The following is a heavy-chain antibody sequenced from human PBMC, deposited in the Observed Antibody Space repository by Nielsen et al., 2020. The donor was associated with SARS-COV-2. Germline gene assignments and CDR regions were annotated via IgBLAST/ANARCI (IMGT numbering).Heavy chain of an antibody. Sequence: ASVKVSCKASGYTFTSYGISWVRQAPGQGLEWMGWISAYNGNTNYAQKLQGRVTMTTDTSTSTAYMELRSLRSDDTAVYYCARDNLIRYFDWLLYNVGIYNWFDPWGQGTLVTVSS. V-gene: IGHV1-18*01. CDR2: ISAYNGNT. CDR3: ARDNLIRYFDWLLYNVGIYNWFDP. CDR1: GYTFTSYG. D-gene: IGHD3-9*01. J-gene: IGHJ5*02.